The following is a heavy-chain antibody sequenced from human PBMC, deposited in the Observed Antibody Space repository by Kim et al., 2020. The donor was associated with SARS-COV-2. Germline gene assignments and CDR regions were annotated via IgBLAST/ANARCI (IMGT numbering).Heavy chain of an antibody. J-gene: IGHJ4*02. CDR2: ISGSVGTT. D-gene: IGHD3-22*01. Sequence: GGSLRLSCAAYGFTFSTYGMSWVRQAPDKGLEWVSVISGSVGTTYYSDSVKCRFTISRDNSKTTLYLQMNSLRAENTADYYCSKSNSGYYAYLNSWGQG. V-gene: IGHV3-23*01. CDR3: SKSNSGYYAYLNS. CDR1: GFTFSTYG.